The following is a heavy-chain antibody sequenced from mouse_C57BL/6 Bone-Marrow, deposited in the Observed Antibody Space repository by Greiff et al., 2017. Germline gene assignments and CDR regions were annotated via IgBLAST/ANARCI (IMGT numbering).Heavy chain of an antibody. CDR1: GFSLTSYG. CDR2: IWRGGST. V-gene: IGHV2-5*01. CDR3: AKKGDYDYDGFAY. J-gene: IGHJ3*01. D-gene: IGHD2-4*01. Sequence: VQLQQSGPGLVQPSQSLSITCTVSGFSLTSYGVHWVRQSPGKGLEWLGVIWRGGSTDYNAAFMSRLSITKDNSKSQVFFKMNSLQADDTDIYYCAKKGDYDYDGFAYWGQGTLVTVSA.